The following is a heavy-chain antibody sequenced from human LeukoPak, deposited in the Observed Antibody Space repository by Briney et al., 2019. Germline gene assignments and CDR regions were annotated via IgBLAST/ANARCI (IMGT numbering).Heavy chain of an antibody. V-gene: IGHV3-23*01. CDR3: AKDIQLST. Sequence: GASLRLSCAASGFNFRDAAMTWVRQAPRKGLEWVSLISFSGDNSYYADSVKGRFTISRDNSKNTLSLQMNSLRVEDTAIYYCAKDIQLSTWGLGTMVTVSS. CDR2: ISFSGDNS. D-gene: IGHD5-24*01. CDR1: GFNFRDAA. J-gene: IGHJ3*01.